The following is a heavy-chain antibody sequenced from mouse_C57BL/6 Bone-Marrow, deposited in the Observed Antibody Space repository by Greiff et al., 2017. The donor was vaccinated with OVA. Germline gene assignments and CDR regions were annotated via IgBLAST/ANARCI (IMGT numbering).Heavy chain of an antibody. CDR3: ASNYYGSRRGAMDY. CDR1: GFSLTSYG. CDR2: IWSGGST. J-gene: IGHJ4*01. D-gene: IGHD1-1*01. V-gene: IGHV2-4*01. Sequence: VMLVESGPGLVQPSQSLSITCTVSGFSLTSYGVHWVRQPPGKGLEWLGVIWSGGSTDYNAAFISRLSISKDNSKSQVFFKMNSLQADDTAIYYCASNYYGSRRGAMDYWGQGTSVTVSS.